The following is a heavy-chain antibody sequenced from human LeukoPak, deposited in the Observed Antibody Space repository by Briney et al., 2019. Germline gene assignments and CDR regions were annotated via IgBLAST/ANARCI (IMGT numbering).Heavy chain of an antibody. D-gene: IGHD3-22*01. J-gene: IGHJ4*02. Sequence: SQTLSLTCAVSGGSISSGGYSWSWIRQPPGKGLEWIGYIYYSGSTYYNPSLKSRVTISVDTSKNQFSLKLSSVTAADTAVYYCARTKIGLLYYYDSSGYPFDYWGQGTLVTVSS. CDR2: IYYSGST. V-gene: IGHV4-30-4*07. CDR1: GGSISSGGYS. CDR3: ARTKIGLLYYYDSSGYPFDY.